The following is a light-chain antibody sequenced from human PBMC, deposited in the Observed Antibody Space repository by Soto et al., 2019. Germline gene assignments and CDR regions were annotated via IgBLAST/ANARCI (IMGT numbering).Light chain of an antibody. Sequence: EIVLTQSPGTLSVSPGAGAPLSCRARQSVGSSYLAWSQQIPGQAPRLLIYGASNRATGIPDRFSGSGSGTDFTLTINRLEPEDFAVYFCQQYGSSSPWTFGQGTKVDIK. CDR2: GAS. V-gene: IGKV3-20*01. CDR1: QSVGSSY. CDR3: QQYGSSSPWT. J-gene: IGKJ1*01.